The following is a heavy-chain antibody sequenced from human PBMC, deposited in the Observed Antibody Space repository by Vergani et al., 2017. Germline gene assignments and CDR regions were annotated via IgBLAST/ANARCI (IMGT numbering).Heavy chain of an antibody. D-gene: IGHD2-2*02. CDR3: ASSLYLGFDY. CDR1: GGSISSSSYY. CDR2: IYYSGST. Sequence: QLQLQESGPGLVKPSETLSLTCTVSGGSISSSSYYWGWIRPPPGKGLEWIGSIYYSGSTYYNPSLKSRVTISVDTSKNQFSLKLSAVTAADTAVYYCASSLYLGFDYWGQGTLVTVSS. J-gene: IGHJ4*02. V-gene: IGHV4-39*01.